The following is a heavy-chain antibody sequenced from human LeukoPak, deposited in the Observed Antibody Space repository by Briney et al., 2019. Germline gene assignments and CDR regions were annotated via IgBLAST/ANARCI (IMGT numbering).Heavy chain of an antibody. CDR1: GFTFSDYY. D-gene: IGHD6-6*01. V-gene: IGHV3-11*01. Sequence: PGGSLRLSCAASGFTFSDYYMSWIRQAPGKGLEWVSYISSSGSTIYYADSVKGRFTISRDNAKNSLYLQMNSLRAEDTAVYYCARDRLWYSSSPAMDVWGKGTTATVSS. CDR3: ARDRLWYSSSPAMDV. J-gene: IGHJ6*04. CDR2: ISSSGSTI.